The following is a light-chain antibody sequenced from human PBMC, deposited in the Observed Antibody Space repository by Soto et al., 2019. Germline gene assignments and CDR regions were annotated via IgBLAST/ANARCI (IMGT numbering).Light chain of an antibody. Sequence: EIVLTQSPGTLSLSPGERASLSCRASQSVSNSYLAWYQQKPGQAPRLLIYGASSRATGIPDRFSGSGSGTDFTLTISRLAPEDLAVYYCQQYGNSPRTFGQGTKLVIK. CDR3: QQYGNSPRT. J-gene: IGKJ2*01. CDR2: GAS. CDR1: QSVSNSY. V-gene: IGKV3-20*01.